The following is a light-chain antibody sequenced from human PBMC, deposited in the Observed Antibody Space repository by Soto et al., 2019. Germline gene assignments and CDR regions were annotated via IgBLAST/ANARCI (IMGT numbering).Light chain of an antibody. Sequence: EIVLAQSPGTLSLSTGERATLSCRASQSVSSSYLAWYQQKPGQAPRLLIYGASSRATGIPDRFSGSGSGTDFTLTISRLDPEDFAVYYCQQYGGSRWTFGQGTKVDIK. V-gene: IGKV3-20*01. CDR2: GAS. CDR1: QSVSSSY. J-gene: IGKJ1*01. CDR3: QQYGGSRWT.